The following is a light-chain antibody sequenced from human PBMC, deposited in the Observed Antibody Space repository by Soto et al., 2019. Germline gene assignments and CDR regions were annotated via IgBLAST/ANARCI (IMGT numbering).Light chain of an antibody. J-gene: IGKJ2*01. CDR1: QSISNY. Sequence: DIHRTQSPSSLSASVGDRVTITCRASQSISNYLNWYQQKPGKAPNLLIYIASNLHSGVPSRFSGSGSGTDFTLTISSLQPEDFATYYCQQSYSTPYTFGQGTKLDIK. CDR3: QQSYSTPYT. V-gene: IGKV1-39*01. CDR2: IAS.